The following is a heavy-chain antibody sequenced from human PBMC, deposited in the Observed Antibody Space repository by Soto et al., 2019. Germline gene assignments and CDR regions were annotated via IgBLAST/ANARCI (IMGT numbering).Heavy chain of an antibody. Sequence: QVQLVESGGGLVKPGGSLRLSCAASGFTFSDYYMSWIRQAPGKGLEWVSYISSSSSYTNYADSVKGRFTISRDNAKNSLYLQMNSLRAEDTAVYYCARARSRWLQFYYFDYWGQGTLVTVSS. CDR1: GFTFSDYY. D-gene: IGHD5-12*01. CDR2: ISSSSSYT. J-gene: IGHJ4*02. CDR3: ARARSRWLQFYYFDY. V-gene: IGHV3-11*06.